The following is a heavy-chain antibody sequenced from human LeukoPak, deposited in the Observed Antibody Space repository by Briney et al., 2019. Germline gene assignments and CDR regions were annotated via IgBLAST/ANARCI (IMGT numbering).Heavy chain of an antibody. J-gene: IGHJ6*02. CDR3: AREQGIIGPPPYSLDV. CDR1: GGTFNSYA. CDR2: IIPILEIT. Sequence: SSVSLPCKASGGTFNSYALAWLRQAPGQGLEWMGRIIPILEITIYAKKFQGRVTSAADKSTSPAYIELSSLSSEDTAVYYCAREQGIIGPPPYSLDVWGQGTTVTVSS. D-gene: IGHD3-10*01. V-gene: IGHV1-69*04.